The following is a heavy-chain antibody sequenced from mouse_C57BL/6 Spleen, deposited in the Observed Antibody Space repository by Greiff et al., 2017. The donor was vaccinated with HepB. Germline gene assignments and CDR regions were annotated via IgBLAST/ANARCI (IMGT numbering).Heavy chain of an antibody. V-gene: IGHV1-26*01. CDR3: ARCDYDAGYFDV. CDR2: INPNNGGT. J-gene: IGHJ1*03. CDR1: GYTFTDYY. Sequence: VQLQQSGPELVKPGASVKISCKASGYTFTDYYMNWVKQSHGKSLEWIGDINPNNGGTSYNQKFKGKATLTVEKSSSTAYMELRSLTSEDSAVYYCARCDYDAGYFDVWGTGTTVTVSS. D-gene: IGHD2-4*01.